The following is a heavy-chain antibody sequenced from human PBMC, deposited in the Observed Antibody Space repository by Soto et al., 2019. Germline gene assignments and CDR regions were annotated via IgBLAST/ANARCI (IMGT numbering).Heavy chain of an antibody. CDR1: GFTFSHYW. CDR2: INSDGSDS. V-gene: IGHV3-74*01. Sequence: EVQLVESGGGLVQPGGSLRLSCATSGFTFSHYWMQWVRQAPGKGLVWVSHINSDGSDSTYADFVEGRFTISRDNAKNTLDLQMNSLRAEDTAVYYCVRDNFGVDYWGQGTLVNVSS. D-gene: IGHD3-10*01. CDR3: VRDNFGVDY. J-gene: IGHJ4*02.